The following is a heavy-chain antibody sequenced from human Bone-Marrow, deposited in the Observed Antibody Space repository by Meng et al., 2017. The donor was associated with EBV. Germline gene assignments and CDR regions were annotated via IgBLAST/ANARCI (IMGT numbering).Heavy chain of an antibody. D-gene: IGHD3-10*01. Sequence: QVVGAGAGGTKPGSSGKVSCKTSGGTFSSDAISWVRQAPGQGLVWLGGLIPMSGAPYYAQNFQGRVTITADESTSTHYMELSNLRSEDTAMYYCASESGRGFTPDYWGQGTLVTVSS. CDR3: ASESGRGFTPDY. CDR2: LIPMSGAP. J-gene: IGHJ4*02. V-gene: IGHV1-69*12. CDR1: GGTFSSDA.